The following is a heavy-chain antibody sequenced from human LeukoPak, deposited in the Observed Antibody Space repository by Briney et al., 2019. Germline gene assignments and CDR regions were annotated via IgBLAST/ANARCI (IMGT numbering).Heavy chain of an antibody. CDR3: ARSELRYFDWLLMNNWFAP. CDR2: ISAYIGNT. J-gene: IGHJ5*02. D-gene: IGHD3-9*01. V-gene: IGHV1-18*01. CDR1: GYTFTSYG. Sequence: ASVKVSCKASGYTFTSYGISWVRQAPGQGLEWMGWISAYIGNTKYAQKLQGRVTMTTDTATSTAYMELRSLRSDDTAVYYCARSELRYFDWLLMNNWFAPWGQGTLVTVSS.